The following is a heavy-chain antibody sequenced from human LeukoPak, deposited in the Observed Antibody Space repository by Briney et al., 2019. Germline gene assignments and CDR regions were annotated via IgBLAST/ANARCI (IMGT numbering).Heavy chain of an antibody. Sequence: ASVKVSCKASGYTFTGYYMHWVRQPPGQGLECMGWINPNSGDTKYAQKFQGRVTMTRDTSISTAYMELSRLRSDDTAVYYCATQRGSYLWGTDFDYWGQGTLVTVSS. CDR1: GYTFTGYY. J-gene: IGHJ4*02. V-gene: IGHV1-2*02. D-gene: IGHD3-16*01. CDR2: INPNSGDT. CDR3: ATQRGSYLWGTDFDY.